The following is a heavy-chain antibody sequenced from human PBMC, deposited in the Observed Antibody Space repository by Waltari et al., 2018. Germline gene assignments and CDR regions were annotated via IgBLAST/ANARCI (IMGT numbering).Heavy chain of an antibody. V-gene: IGHV4-34*01. CDR2: INHSRDA. D-gene: IGHD5-12*01. J-gene: IGHJ4*02. CDR1: GGTFSGYF. CDR3: TRRGYSYRVFDY. Sequence: QVHLQEWGAGLVKPSATLSLNCTVKGGTFSGYFWTWIRQSPGKGLEWIGEINHSRDAKFNPSLKSRVTMSVDMLKNQVSLNLRSVTAADTAVYYCTRRGYSYRVFDYWGQGSLVTVSS.